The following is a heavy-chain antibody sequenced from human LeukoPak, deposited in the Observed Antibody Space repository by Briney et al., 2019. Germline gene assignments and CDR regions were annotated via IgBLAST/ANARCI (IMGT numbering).Heavy chain of an antibody. V-gene: IGHV3-30*03. J-gene: IGHJ6*02. CDR1: GFTFSSYG. CDR2: VSYDGSSE. D-gene: IGHD2-21*01. Sequence: PGRSLRLSCAASGFTFSSYGMHWVRQAPGKGLEWVAVVSYDGSSENYADSVKGRFTISRDNSKNTLYLQMNSLRAEDTAVYYCARDRVLYFYYGMDVWGQGTTVTVSS. CDR3: ARDRVLYFYYGMDV.